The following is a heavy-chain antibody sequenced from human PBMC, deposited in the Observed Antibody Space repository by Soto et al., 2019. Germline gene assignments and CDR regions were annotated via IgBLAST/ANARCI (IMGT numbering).Heavy chain of an antibody. V-gene: IGHV5-10-1*01. CDR2: IDPSDSYT. Sequence: GESLKISCKGSGYSFTSYWISWVRQMPGKGLEWMGRIDPSDSYTNYSPSFQGHVTISADKSISTAYLQWSSLKASDTAMYYCATHVSGSHDAFDIWGQGTMATVSS. CDR3: ATHVSGSHDAFDI. J-gene: IGHJ3*02. CDR1: GYSFTSYW. D-gene: IGHD1-26*01.